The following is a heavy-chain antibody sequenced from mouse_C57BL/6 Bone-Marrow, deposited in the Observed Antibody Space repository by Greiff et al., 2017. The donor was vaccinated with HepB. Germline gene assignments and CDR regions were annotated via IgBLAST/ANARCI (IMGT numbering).Heavy chain of an antibody. CDR2: ISYDGSN. D-gene: IGHD2-4*01. V-gene: IGHV3-6*01. J-gene: IGHJ2*01. CDR3: ARDRGLRDY. CDR1: GYSITSGYY. Sequence: EVQLVESGPGLVKPSQSLSLTCSVTGYSITSGYYWNWIRQFPGNKLEWMGYISYDGSNNYNPSLKNRISITRDTAKNQFFLKLNSVTTEDTATYYCARDRGLRDYWGQGTTLTVSS.